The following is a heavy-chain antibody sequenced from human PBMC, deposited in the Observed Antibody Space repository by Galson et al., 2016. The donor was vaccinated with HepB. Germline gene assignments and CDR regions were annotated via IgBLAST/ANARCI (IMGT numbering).Heavy chain of an antibody. CDR2: IDPDGGNT. CDR3: ARDWYSSPGS. V-gene: IGHV3-74*01. D-gene: IGHD6-13*01. Sequence: SLRLSCAASGFTFSTSWMHWVRQPPGKGLVWVSRIDPDGGNTEYADSVKGRFTISRDNAKNTLYLQMNSLRVEDTAVYYCARDWYSSPGSWGQGTLVTVSS. CDR1: GFTFSTSW. J-gene: IGHJ5*02.